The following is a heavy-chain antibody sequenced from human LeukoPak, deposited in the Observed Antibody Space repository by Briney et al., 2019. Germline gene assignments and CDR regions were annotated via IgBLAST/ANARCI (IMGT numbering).Heavy chain of an antibody. CDR2: ISSSGSTI. CDR1: GFTFSSYE. Sequence: GGSLRLSCAGSGFTFSSYEMNWVRQAPGKGLEWASYISSSGSTIYYADSVKGRFTISRDNAKNSLYLRMNSLRAEDTAVYYCARDTIVVVPAAMRAFDIWGQGTMVTVSS. J-gene: IGHJ3*02. D-gene: IGHD2-2*01. CDR3: ARDTIVVVPAAMRAFDI. V-gene: IGHV3-48*03.